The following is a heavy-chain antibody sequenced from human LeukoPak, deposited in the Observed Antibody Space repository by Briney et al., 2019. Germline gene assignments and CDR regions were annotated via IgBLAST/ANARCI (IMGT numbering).Heavy chain of an antibody. CDR3: ARAFCVGECFVLHIFFDS. J-gene: IGHJ4*02. D-gene: IGHD2-21*01. V-gene: IGHV4-38-2*02. CDR2: IYQRATV. CDR1: GYSISSGYF. Sequence: KTSETLSLTCNVSGYSISSGYFWGWVRQAPGKGLEWIGSIYQRATVHYNPSLKSRVTISLDTSKNHLSLNLRSMQASDTAVYYCARAFCVGECFVLHIFFDSWGQGTLVTVSS.